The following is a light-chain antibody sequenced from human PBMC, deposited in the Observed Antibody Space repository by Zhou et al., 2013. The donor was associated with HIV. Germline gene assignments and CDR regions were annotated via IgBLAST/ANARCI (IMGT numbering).Light chain of an antibody. V-gene: IGKV3-20*01. J-gene: IGKJ4*01. CDR1: QSVSSTY. CDR3: QQYGSSPIT. CDR2: DAS. Sequence: EIVLTQSPGTLSLSPGERATLSCRASQSVSSTYLAWFQQRPGQPPRLLIYDASSRATGIPDRFSGSGSGTDFTLTISRLEPEDFAVYYCQQYGSSPITFGGGPRWRS.